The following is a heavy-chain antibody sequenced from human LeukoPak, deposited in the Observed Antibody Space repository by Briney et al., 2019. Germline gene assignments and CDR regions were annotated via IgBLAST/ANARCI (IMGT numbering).Heavy chain of an antibody. D-gene: IGHD5-24*01. J-gene: IGHJ4*02. CDR2: ISYDGSNK. V-gene: IGHV3-30*18. Sequence: PGGSLRLSCAASGFTFSSYGMHWVRQAPGKGLEWVAVISYDGSNKYYADSVKGRFTISRDNSKNTLYLQMNSLRAEDTAVYYCAKDVGRDGYLIQVWGQGTLVTVSS. CDR1: GFTFSSYG. CDR3: AKDVGRDGYLIQV.